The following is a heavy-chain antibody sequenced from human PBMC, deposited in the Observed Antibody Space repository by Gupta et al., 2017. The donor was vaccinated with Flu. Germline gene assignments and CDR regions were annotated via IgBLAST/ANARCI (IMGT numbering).Heavy chain of an antibody. V-gene: IGHV3-11*01. J-gene: IGHJ6*03. CDR2: IDNSGRTM. CDR1: GFTFTDYY. Sequence: QVQLVESGGGLVKPGGSLRLSCAASGFTFTDYYMTWIRQAPGKGLEWVSYIDNSGRTMYYTDSVKGRFTISRDNAKNSFFLQLNSLRAEDTAVYYCATMNYGFWNSLTYYFMGVWGKGTTVTVSS. CDR3: ATMNYGFWNSLTYYFMGV. D-gene: IGHD3-3*01.